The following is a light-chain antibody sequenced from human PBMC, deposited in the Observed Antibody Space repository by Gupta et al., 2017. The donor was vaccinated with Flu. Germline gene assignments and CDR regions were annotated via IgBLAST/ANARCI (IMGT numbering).Light chain of an antibody. CDR3: QQYNTWPRT. J-gene: IGKJ2*01. V-gene: IGKV3-15*01. CDR1: QSVSSN. CDR2: GAS. Sequence: PATLSVSPEERATLSCSASQSVSSNLAWYQQKPGQAPMLLIYGASTRATGLPARFSGSASATDFTLTISILHSEDFAVYYCQQYNTWPRTFGQGTKLEIK.